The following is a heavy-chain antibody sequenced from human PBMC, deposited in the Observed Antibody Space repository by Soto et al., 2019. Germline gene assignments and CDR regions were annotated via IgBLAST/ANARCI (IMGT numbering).Heavy chain of an antibody. V-gene: IGHV1-18*04. Sequence: SGKVSFKASCDTFTSYGISWVRQAPGQGLECMGWISSYNGNTNYAQKVQGRVTMTTDTSTSTTYMELRSLRSDDTAVYYCARGPRYCSSTSCFSGVTWFDPWGQGTLVTVSS. D-gene: IGHD2-2*01. CDR2: ISSYNGNT. CDR1: CDTFTSYG. J-gene: IGHJ5*02. CDR3: ARGPRYCSSTSCFSGVTWFDP.